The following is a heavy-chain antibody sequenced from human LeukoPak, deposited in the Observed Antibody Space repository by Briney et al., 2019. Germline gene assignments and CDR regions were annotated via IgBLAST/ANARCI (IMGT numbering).Heavy chain of an antibody. CDR2: IDPNSGDT. CDR3: ARDVPLGIVATILPFDY. J-gene: IGHJ4*02. D-gene: IGHD5-12*01. V-gene: IGHV1-2*02. Sequence: ASVKVSCKTSGYTFTGYYMHWVRQAPGQGLEWMGWIDPNSGDTNCAQKFQGRVTMTRDTSISTAYMELSRLRSDDTAVFYCARDVPLGIVATILPFDYWGQGTLVTVSS. CDR1: GYTFTGYY.